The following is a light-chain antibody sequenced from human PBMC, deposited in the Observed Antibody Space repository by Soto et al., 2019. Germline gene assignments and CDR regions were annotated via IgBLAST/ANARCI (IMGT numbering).Light chain of an antibody. CDR3: QQYGSSPYT. V-gene: IGKV3-20*01. J-gene: IGKJ2*01. CDR2: GTS. Sequence: ETVLTQSPGTLSLSPGERATLSCRASQSISSIYLAWYQQKPGQAPRLLIYGTSNRATGIPDRFSGSGSGTDFTLTISRLEPEDFAVYFCQQYGSSPYTFGQGTQVEI. CDR1: QSISSIY.